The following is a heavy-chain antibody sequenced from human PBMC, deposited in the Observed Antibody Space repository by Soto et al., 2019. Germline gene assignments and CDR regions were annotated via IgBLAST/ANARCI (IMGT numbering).Heavy chain of an antibody. CDR2: IYYSGST. Sequence: SETLSLTCTVSGGSISSYYWSWIRQPPGKGLEWIGYIYYSGSTNYNTSNKSRVTISVDTSKNQFSLKLSSVTAADTAVYYCARLWGYYNDYWGQGTLVTVS. V-gene: IGHV4-59*08. J-gene: IGHJ4*02. D-gene: IGHD3-22*01. CDR3: ARLWGYYNDY. CDR1: GGSISSYY.